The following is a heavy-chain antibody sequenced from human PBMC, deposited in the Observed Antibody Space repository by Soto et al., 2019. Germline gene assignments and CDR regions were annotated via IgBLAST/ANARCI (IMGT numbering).Heavy chain of an antibody. CDR3: AKGEYYDILTGPLYYFDY. D-gene: IGHD3-9*01. J-gene: IGHJ4*02. CDR2: ITYTGVST. Sequence: PGGSLRLSCAASEFSFDNYAMSWVRQAPGKGLEWVSSITYTGVSTYYADSVKGRFTISRDNSKDTLYLQMSSLRAEDTAVYYCAKGEYYDILTGPLYYFDYWGQGTLVTVSS. CDR1: EFSFDNYA. V-gene: IGHV3-23*01.